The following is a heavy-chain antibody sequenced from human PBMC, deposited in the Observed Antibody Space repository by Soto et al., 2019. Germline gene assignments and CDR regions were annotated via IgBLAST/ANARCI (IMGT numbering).Heavy chain of an antibody. CDR1: GGTFSSYA. CDR3: AREEVLRAMAQYYYYGMDV. J-gene: IGHJ6*02. CDR2: IIPIFGTA. Sequence: QVQLVQSGAEVKKPGSSVKVSCKASGGTFSSYAISWVRQAPGQGLEWMGGIIPIFGTANYAQKFQGRVKITADESTSTAYMELSSLRSEDTAVYYCAREEVLRAMAQYYYYGMDVWGQGTTVTVSS. V-gene: IGHV1-69*01. D-gene: IGHD3-3*01.